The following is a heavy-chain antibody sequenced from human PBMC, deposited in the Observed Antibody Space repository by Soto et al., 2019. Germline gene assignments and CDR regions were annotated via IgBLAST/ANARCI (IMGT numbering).Heavy chain of an antibody. CDR1: GGSFSAYY. D-gene: IGHD2-8*01. CDR2: INHSGGT. Sequence: PSETLSLTCAVYGGSFSAYYWSWIRQPPGKGLEWIGEINHSGGTSYNPSLKSRVTISVDTSKNEFSLRLTSVTAADTAVYYCARSHYTYGLLIDYWGPGTLVTVSS. J-gene: IGHJ4*02. V-gene: IGHV4-34*01. CDR3: ARSHYTYGLLIDY.